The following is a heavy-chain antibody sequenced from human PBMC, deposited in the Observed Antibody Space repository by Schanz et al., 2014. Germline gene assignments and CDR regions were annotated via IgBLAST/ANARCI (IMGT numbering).Heavy chain of an antibody. CDR2: IYSGGST. CDR3: AKDENWALTDY. V-gene: IGHV3-66*02. D-gene: IGHD7-27*01. Sequence: EVQLLESGGGLIQPGGSLRLSCAASGFTVSNNLMRWVRQAPGKGLEWVSIIYSGGSTFYADSVKGRFSISRDNSKNTVYLQMNSLRPEDTAVYYCAKDENWALTDYWGQGALVTVSS. J-gene: IGHJ4*02. CDR1: GFTVSNNL.